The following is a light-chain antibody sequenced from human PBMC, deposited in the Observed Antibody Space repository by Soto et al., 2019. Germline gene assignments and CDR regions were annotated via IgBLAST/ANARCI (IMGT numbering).Light chain of an antibody. V-gene: IGLV7-46*01. CDR2: DTT. J-gene: IGLJ2*01. CDR1: TGAVTSGHY. CDR3: LVSYSGAQV. Sequence: QAVVTQEPSLTVSPGGTVTLTCGSSTGAVTSGHYPYWFQQKPGQAPRTLIYDTTNKHSWTPARFSGSLVGGKAALTLSGAQSEDEADYYCLVSYSGAQVFGGGTQLTVL.